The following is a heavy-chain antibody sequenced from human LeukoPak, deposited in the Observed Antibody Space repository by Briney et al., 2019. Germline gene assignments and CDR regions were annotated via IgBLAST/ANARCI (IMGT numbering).Heavy chain of an antibody. Sequence: SQTLSLTCTVSGGSISRSTYYWSWVRQPAGKGLEWIGRISPSGSTNYNPSLKSRVTISVDTSKNQFSLKLSSVTAADTAVYYCASFFGELDVWGKGTTVTISS. CDR1: GGSISRSTYY. CDR3: ASFFGELDV. V-gene: IGHV4-61*02. CDR2: ISPSGST. D-gene: IGHD3-16*01. J-gene: IGHJ6*04.